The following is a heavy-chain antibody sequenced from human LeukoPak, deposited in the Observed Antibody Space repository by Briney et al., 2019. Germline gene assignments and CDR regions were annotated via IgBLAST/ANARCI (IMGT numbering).Heavy chain of an antibody. V-gene: IGHV1-2*02. CDR2: INPNSGGT. CDR3: ARDRAGTTVDY. J-gene: IGHJ4*02. CDR1: GYTFIGYY. Sequence: ASVKVSCKASGYTFIGYYMHWVRQAPGQGLEWMGRINPNSGGTNYAQKFQGRVTMTRDTSISTAYLELSRLRFDDTAVYYCARDRAGTTVDYWGQGTLVTVSS. D-gene: IGHD1-7*01.